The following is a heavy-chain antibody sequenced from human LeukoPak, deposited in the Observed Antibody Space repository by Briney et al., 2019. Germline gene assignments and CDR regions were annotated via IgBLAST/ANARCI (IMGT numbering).Heavy chain of an antibody. Sequence: SETLSLTCTVSGYSISMGYYWGWIRQPPGKGLEWIGSIYHSGSTYYSPSLTSRVSISVDTSKNQISLKLSSVTAADTAVYYCARAPNWNYAENSYFDSWGQGTLVTVSS. D-gene: IGHD1-7*01. V-gene: IGHV4-38-2*02. CDR2: IYHSGST. CDR1: GYSISMGYY. CDR3: ARAPNWNYAENSYFDS. J-gene: IGHJ4*02.